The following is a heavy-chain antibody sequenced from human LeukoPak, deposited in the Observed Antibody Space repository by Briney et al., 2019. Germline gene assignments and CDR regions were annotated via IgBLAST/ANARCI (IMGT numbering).Heavy chain of an antibody. Sequence: TGGSLRLSCAASGFSFSSYAMSWVRQAPGKGLEWVSSIIDSGGNTFYADSVEGRFTMSRDNSKNTLYVQMNSLRVDDTAVYYCAKRGRYYLDYWGQGTLVTVSS. J-gene: IGHJ4*02. CDR3: AKRGRYYLDY. V-gene: IGHV3-23*01. D-gene: IGHD3-16*01. CDR1: GFSFSSYA. CDR2: IIDSGGNT.